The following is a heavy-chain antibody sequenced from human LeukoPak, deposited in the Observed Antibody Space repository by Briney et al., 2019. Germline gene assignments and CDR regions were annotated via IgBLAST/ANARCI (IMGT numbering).Heavy chain of an antibody. CDR1: GGSFSGYY. CDR2: INHSGST. CDR3: ARVGRSGYYYGSGSYLDY. D-gene: IGHD3-10*01. J-gene: IGHJ4*02. V-gene: IGHV4-34*01. Sequence: SETLSLTCAVYGGSFSGYYWSWIRQPPGKGLEWIGEINHSGSTNYNPSLKSRVTIPVDTSKNQFSLKLSSVTAADTAVYYCARVGRSGYYYGSGSYLDYWGQGTLVTVSS.